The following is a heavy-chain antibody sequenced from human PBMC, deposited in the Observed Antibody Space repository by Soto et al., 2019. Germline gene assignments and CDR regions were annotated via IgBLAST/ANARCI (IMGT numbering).Heavy chain of an antibody. CDR2: IIPIFGTA. Sequence: SVKVSCKASGVTFSSYGISWVRQAPGQGLEWMGGIIPIFGTANYAQKFQGRVTITADESTSTAYMELSSLRSEDTAVYYCADLRSFGSGSYSHYYYGMDVWGQVTTVTVSS. CDR3: ADLRSFGSGSYSHYYYGMDV. J-gene: IGHJ6*02. V-gene: IGHV1-69*13. CDR1: GVTFSSYG. D-gene: IGHD3-10*01.